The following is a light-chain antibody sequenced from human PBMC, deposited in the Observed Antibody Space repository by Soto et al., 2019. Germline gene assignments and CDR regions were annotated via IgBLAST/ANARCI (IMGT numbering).Light chain of an antibody. CDR1: QTLSGNY. V-gene: IGKV3-20*01. J-gene: IGKJ1*01. CDR3: QHYGSSRT. CDR2: DAS. Sequence: EIVWTQSPGTLSLSPGERATLSCRASQTLSGNYLAWYQQKPGQAPRLLIYDASSRATGIPDRFSGSGSGTDFTLTISRLEPEDFALYYCQHYGSSRTFGQGTKVEIK.